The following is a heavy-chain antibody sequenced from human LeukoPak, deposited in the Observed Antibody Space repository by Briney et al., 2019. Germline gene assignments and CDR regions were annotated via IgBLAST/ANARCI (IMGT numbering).Heavy chain of an antibody. J-gene: IGHJ4*02. CDR2: ISSSSSYI. V-gene: IGHV3-21*01. CDR1: GFTFSSYS. Sequence: PGGSLRLSCAASGFTFSSYSMNWVRQAPGKGLEWVSSISSSSSYIYYADSVKGRFTISRDNAKNSLYLQMNSLRAEDTAMYYCAKSRYYDILTGYLHWGQGTLVTVSS. CDR3: AKSRYYDILTGYLH. D-gene: IGHD3-9*01.